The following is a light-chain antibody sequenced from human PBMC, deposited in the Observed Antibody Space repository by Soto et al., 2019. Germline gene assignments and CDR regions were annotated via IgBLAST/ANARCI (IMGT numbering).Light chain of an antibody. J-gene: IGLJ2*01. CDR1: SSNIGTSYD. CDR2: SNN. Sequence: QSVLTQPPSVSGAPGQRVTISCTGSSSNIGTSYDVHWYQQLPGTAPKLVIYSNNQRPSGVPDRFSGSKSGTSASLAISGLQSEDEADYYCVAWDDSLNGYVVFGGGTKVTVL. CDR3: VAWDDSLNGYVV. V-gene: IGLV1-44*01.